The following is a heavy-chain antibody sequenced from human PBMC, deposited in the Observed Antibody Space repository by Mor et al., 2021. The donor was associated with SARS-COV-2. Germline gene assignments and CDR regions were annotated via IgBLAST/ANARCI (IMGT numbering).Heavy chain of an antibody. CDR3: ATDHRLSGSYLRGYYFDY. D-gene: IGHD1-26*01. Sequence: AQKFQGRVTMTEDTSTDTAYMELSSLRSEDTAVYYCATDHRLSGSYLRGYYFDYWGQGTLVTVSS. J-gene: IGHJ4*02. V-gene: IGHV1-24*01.